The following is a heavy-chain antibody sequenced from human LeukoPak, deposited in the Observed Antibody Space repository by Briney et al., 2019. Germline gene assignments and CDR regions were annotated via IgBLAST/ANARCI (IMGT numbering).Heavy chain of an antibody. Sequence: SETPSLTCTVSGGSISSGGYYWSWIRQHPGKGLEWIGYIYYSGSTYYNPSLKSRVTISVDTSKNQFSLKLSSVTAADTAVYYCAREPDCSSTSCYGGYYYYYGMDVWGQGTTVTVSS. CDR1: GGSISSGGYY. J-gene: IGHJ6*02. CDR2: IYYSGST. D-gene: IGHD2-2*01. V-gene: IGHV4-31*03. CDR3: AREPDCSSTSCYGGYYYYYGMDV.